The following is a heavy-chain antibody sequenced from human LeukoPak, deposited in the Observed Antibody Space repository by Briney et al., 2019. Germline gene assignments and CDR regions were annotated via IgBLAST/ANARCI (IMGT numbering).Heavy chain of an antibody. Sequence: AASVKVSCKASGYTFTSYDITWVRQAPGQGLEWMGRIIPIFGTANYAQKFQGRVTITTDESTSTAYMELSSLRSEDTAVYYCARGSLGLYYYDSSGYVHFDYWGQGTLVTVSS. CDR1: GYTFTSYD. CDR2: IIPIFGTA. CDR3: ARGSLGLYYYDSSGYVHFDY. V-gene: IGHV1-69*05. J-gene: IGHJ4*02. D-gene: IGHD3-22*01.